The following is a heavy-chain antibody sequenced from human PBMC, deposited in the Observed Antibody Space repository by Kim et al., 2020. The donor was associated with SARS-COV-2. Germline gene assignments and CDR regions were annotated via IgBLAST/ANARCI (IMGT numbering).Heavy chain of an antibody. D-gene: IGHD3-10*01. V-gene: IGHV3-23*01. CDR2: ISSSGSTT. CDR3: VSRLDDSGRPRGPFHH. J-gene: IGHJ1*01. Sequence: GGSLRLSCAASGFTFSSYAMTWVRQAPGKGPEWVSSISSSGSTTYYADSVKGRFTFSRDNSKNTLYLQMNSLRAEDTAGYYCVSRLDDSGRPRGPFHHWGHGTLVTVSS. CDR1: GFTFSSYA.